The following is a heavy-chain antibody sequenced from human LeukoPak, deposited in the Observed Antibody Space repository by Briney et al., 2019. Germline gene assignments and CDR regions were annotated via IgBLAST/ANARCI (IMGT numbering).Heavy chain of an antibody. J-gene: IGHJ6*02. D-gene: IGHD4-4*01. CDR1: GFTFSSYA. Sequence: GGSLRLSCAASGFTFSSYAMSWARQAPGKGLEWVSGISGSGGSTYYADSVKGRFTISRDNSKNTLYLQMNSLRAEDTAVYYCARDYSEYYYYYYGMDVWGQGTTVTVSS. V-gene: IGHV3-23*01. CDR2: ISGSGGST. CDR3: ARDYSEYYYYYYGMDV.